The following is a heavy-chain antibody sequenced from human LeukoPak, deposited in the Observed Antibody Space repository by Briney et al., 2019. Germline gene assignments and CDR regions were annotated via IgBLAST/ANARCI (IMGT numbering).Heavy chain of an antibody. Sequence: ASVKISCKASGYTFTGYYMHWVRQAPGQGLEWMGWINPNSGGTNYAQKFQGRVTMTRDTSISTAYMELSRLRSDDTAVYYCARVKAVAGTMDNWFDPWGQGTLVTVSS. CDR1: GYTFTGYY. J-gene: IGHJ5*02. V-gene: IGHV1-2*02. CDR2: INPNSGGT. D-gene: IGHD6-19*01. CDR3: ARVKAVAGTMDNWFDP.